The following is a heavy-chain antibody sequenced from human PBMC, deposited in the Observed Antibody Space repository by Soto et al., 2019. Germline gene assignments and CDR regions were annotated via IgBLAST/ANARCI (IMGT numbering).Heavy chain of an antibody. CDR2: INPNRGGT. V-gene: IGHV1-2*02. D-gene: IGHD6-13*01. CDR1: GYTFTGYY. Sequence: ASVKVSCKASGYTFTGYYMHWVRQAPGQGLEWMGWINPNRGGTNYAQKFQGRVTMTRETSISTAYMDLSRLRSDDTAVYYCAREEADDHSSSWYGEPLFSFDYWGQGTLVTVSS. J-gene: IGHJ4*02. CDR3: AREEADDHSSSWYGEPLFSFDY.